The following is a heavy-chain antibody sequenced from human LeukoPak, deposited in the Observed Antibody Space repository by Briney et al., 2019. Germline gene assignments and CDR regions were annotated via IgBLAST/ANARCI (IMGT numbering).Heavy chain of an antibody. CDR3: ARATYDSTGITTCWFDP. CDR2: IYYSGST. Sequence: SETLSLTCTVSGGSISSYYWSWIRQPPGKGLEWIGYIYYSGSTNYNPSLKSRVTISVDTSKNQFSLKLSSVTAADTAVYYCARATYDSTGITTCWFDPWGQGTLVTVSS. CDR1: GGSISSYY. J-gene: IGHJ5*02. D-gene: IGHD3-22*01. V-gene: IGHV4-59*01.